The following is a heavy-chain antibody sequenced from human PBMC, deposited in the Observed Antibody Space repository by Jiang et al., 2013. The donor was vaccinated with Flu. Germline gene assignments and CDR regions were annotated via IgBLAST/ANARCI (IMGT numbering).Heavy chain of an antibody. Sequence: PGGSLRLSCAASGFTFSSYGMSWVRQAPGRGLEWVSGIAGSTGSTYYADSVKGRFTISRDNSKNTLYLQMKSLRAEDTALYYCARGDGRHPFEYWGQGTLVTVSS. CDR3: ARGDGRHPFEY. V-gene: IGHV3-23*01. D-gene: IGHD1-26*01. J-gene: IGHJ4*02. CDR1: GFTFSSYG. CDR2: IAGSTGST.